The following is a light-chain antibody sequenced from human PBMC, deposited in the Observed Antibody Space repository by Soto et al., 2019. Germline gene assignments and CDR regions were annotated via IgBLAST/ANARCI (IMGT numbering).Light chain of an antibody. Sequence: DIQMTQSPSTLSASVGDRVTITCRASQSISSWLAWYQQKPGKAPKLLIYDASSLESGAPSRLSGSGSATEFTLTISSLQPDDFATYYCQQYNSYPYPFRQGTKLEIK. CDR1: QSISSW. V-gene: IGKV1-5*01. CDR3: QQYNSYPYP. CDR2: DAS. J-gene: IGKJ2*01.